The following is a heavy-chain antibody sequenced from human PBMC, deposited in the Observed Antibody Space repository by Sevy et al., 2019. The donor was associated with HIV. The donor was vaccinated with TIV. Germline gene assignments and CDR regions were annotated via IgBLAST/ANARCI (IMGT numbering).Heavy chain of an antibody. D-gene: IGHD3-16*01. CDR2: ITPSGDTT. CDR3: TRARSFGFEY. V-gene: IGHV1-46*01. CDR1: GYNFTSYY. J-gene: IGHJ4*02. Sequence: GESLKISCKAAGYNFTSYYIHWVRQAPGQGLEWMGIITPSGDTTTYSQKFQGRVTMTSDTSTSTVYMELSSLRYDDTAVYYCTRARSFGFEYWGQGTLVTVSS.